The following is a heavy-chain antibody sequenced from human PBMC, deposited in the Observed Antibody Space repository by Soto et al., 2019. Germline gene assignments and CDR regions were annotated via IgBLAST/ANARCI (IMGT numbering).Heavy chain of an antibody. D-gene: IGHD3-22*01. J-gene: IGHJ3*02. CDR3: ARGDFYDSSGPFSDAFDI. CDR1: GFTFSTYW. CDR2: IKPDGGEK. Sequence: LRLSCAASGFTFSTYWMSWVRQAPGKGLEWVANIKPDGGEKWYVDSVRGRFAISRDNAKNSLCLQLNSLRAEDTAVYYCARGDFYDSSGPFSDAFDIWGQGTMVTVSS. V-gene: IGHV3-7*04.